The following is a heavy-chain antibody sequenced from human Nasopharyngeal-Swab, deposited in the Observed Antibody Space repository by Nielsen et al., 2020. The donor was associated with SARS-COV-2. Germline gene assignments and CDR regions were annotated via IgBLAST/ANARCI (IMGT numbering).Heavy chain of an antibody. CDR2: IYTSGST. Sequence: SETLSLTCTVSGGSISSGSYYWSWIRQPAGKGLEWIGRIYTSGSTNYNPSLKSRVTISVDTSKNQFSLKLSSVTAADTAVYYCARWGAFGVAATPGFDYWGQGTLVTVSS. V-gene: IGHV4-61*02. CDR3: ARWGAFGVAATPGFDY. CDR1: GGSISSGSYY. J-gene: IGHJ4*02. D-gene: IGHD2-15*01.